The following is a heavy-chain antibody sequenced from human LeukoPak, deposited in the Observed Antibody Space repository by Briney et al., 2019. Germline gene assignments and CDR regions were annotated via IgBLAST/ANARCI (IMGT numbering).Heavy chain of an antibody. D-gene: IGHD3-16*02. V-gene: IGHV1-18*01. CDR2: ISANSGKT. J-gene: IGHJ4*02. CDR1: GYTLTDNG. CDR3: ARDKNYRFDY. Sequence: AASVKVSCKASGYTLTDNGISWVRQAPGEGLEWMGWISANSGKTNYAQRFQGRVTMTRETSPSTVYMELRSLRSDDTAVYFCARDKNYRFDYWGQGTLVSVTS.